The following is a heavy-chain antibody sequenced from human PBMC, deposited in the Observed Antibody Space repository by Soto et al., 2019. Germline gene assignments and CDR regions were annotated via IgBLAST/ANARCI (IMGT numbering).Heavy chain of an antibody. CDR1: GFTFSSYG. D-gene: IGHD3-10*01. J-gene: IGHJ4*02. Sequence: QVQLVESGGGVVQPGRSLRLSCAASGFTFSSYGMHWVRQAPGKGLEWVAVIWYDGSNKYYADSVKGRFTISRDNSKNTLYLQMNSLRAEDTAVYYCARERGREYYFDYWGQGTLVTVSS. V-gene: IGHV3-33*01. CDR3: ARERGREYYFDY. CDR2: IWYDGSNK.